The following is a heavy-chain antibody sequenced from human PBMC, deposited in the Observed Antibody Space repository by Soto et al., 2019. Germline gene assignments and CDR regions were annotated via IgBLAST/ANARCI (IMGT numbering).Heavy chain of an antibody. CDR3: AADYYDSSGYYKDAFDI. CDR2: IVVGSGNT. V-gene: IGHV1-58*01. CDR1: GFGFTSSA. D-gene: IGHD3-22*01. J-gene: IGHJ3*02. Sequence: SLELCCKVSGFGFTSSAVQWVRQARGKRLEWIGWIVVGSGNTNYAQKFQERVTITRDMSTSTAYMELSSLRSEDTAVYYCAADYYDSSGYYKDAFDIWGQGTMVTVSS.